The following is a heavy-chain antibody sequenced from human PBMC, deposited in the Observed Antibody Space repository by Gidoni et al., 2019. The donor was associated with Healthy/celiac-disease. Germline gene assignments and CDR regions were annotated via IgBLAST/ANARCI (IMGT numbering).Heavy chain of an antibody. CDR1: GYTFPSHA. CDR2: INTNTGNP. Sequence: QVQLVQSGSELKKPGASGKVSCKASGYTFPSHAMNWVRQAPGQGPEWMGWINTNTGNPTYAQGFTGRFVFSLDTSVSTAYLQISSLKAEDTAVYYCASQRAPIAVAGNDAFDIWGQGTMVTVSS. V-gene: IGHV7-4-1*02. D-gene: IGHD6-19*01. CDR3: ASQRAPIAVAGNDAFDI. J-gene: IGHJ3*02.